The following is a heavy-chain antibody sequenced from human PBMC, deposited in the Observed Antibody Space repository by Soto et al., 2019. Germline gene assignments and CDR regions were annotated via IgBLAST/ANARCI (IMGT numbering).Heavy chain of an antibody. V-gene: IGHV1-18*01. D-gene: IGHD5-12*01. Sequence: GASVKVSCKASGYTFTRYGISWVRRASGQGLERMGWISAYNGNTNYAQKLQGRVTMTTDTSTSTAYMELSSLRSEDTAVYYCARDLGYDINPSAWFDPWGQGTLVTVSS. CDR2: ISAYNGNT. J-gene: IGHJ5*02. CDR3: ARDLGYDINPSAWFDP. CDR1: GYTFTRYG.